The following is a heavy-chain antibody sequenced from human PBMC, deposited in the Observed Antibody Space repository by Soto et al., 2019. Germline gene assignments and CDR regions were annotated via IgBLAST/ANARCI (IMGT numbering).Heavy chain of an antibody. V-gene: IGHV4-31*03. CDR2: IYHSGST. CDR1: GGSITSGGYF. D-gene: IGHD3-16*02. CDR3: ARGRLGQLSLTSSFDY. J-gene: IGHJ4*02. Sequence: QVQLQESGPGLVKPSQTLSLTCTVSGGSITSGGYFWSWIRQHPGKDLEWIGYIYHSGSTFYNPSLQSRVALSVDTSKNQLSLKLNSVTAADTAVYYCARGRLGQLSLTSSFDYWGQGTLVTVSS.